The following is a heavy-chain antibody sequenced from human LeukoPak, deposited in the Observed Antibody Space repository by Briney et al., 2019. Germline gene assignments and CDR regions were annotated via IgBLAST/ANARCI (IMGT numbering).Heavy chain of an antibody. V-gene: IGHV1-69*13. Sequence: GASVKVSCKASGGTFSSLAINWVRQAPGQGLEWMGGIIPIFGTANYAQKFQGRVTITADESTSTAYMELSRLTSEDTAVYYCARDRSVGGSDYWGQGTLVTVSS. J-gene: IGHJ4*02. CDR1: GGTFSSLA. CDR2: IIPIFGTA. CDR3: ARDRSVGGSDY. D-gene: IGHD2-15*01.